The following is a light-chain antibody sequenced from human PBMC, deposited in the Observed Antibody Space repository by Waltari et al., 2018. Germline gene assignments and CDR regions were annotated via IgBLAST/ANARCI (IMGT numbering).Light chain of an antibody. V-gene: IGLV2-14*03. CDR2: DVS. J-gene: IGLJ2*01. CDR1: SRDVGLYNY. CDR3: NSYASNSNGL. Sequence: QSALTQPASVSGSPGQSITISCTGTSRDVGLYNYVSWYQQHPGKAPKLLIYDVSNRPSGVPSRFSGSKSGNTASLTISGLQAADEAHYYCNSYASNSNGLFGGGTKLTIL.